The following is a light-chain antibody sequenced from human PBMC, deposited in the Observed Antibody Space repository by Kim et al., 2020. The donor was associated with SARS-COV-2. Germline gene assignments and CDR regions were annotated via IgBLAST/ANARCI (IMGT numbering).Light chain of an antibody. CDR1: QSVGNNY. CDR3: QQDAASPLT. J-gene: IGKJ5*01. V-gene: IGKV3-20*01. CDR2: DAS. Sequence: EIVLTQSPGTLSLSPGERATLSCRASQSVGNNYLAWYQQSPGQTPRLLISDASTRATGVPDRFSGSGSGTDFTLTISRLEPEDFAVYYCQQDAASPLTFGQGTRLEIK.